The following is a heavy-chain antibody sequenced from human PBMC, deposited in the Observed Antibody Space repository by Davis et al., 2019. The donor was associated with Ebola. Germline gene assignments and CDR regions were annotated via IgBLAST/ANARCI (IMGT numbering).Heavy chain of an antibody. CDR1: GFTFSSYW. J-gene: IGHJ4*02. Sequence: PGGSLRLSCAASGFTFSSYWMSWVRQAPGKGLEWVANIKQDGSEKYYVDSVKGRFTISRDNAKNSLYLQMNSLRAEDTSVYYCAKDRRGYNSAADYWGQGTLVTVSS. CDR3: AKDRRGYNSAADY. CDR2: IKQDGSEK. D-gene: IGHD5-24*01. V-gene: IGHV3-7*03.